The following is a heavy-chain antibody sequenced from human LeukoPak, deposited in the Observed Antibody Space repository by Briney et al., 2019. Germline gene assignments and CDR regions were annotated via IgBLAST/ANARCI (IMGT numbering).Heavy chain of an antibody. V-gene: IGHV4-39*07. CDR1: GGSISSGSFY. CDR3: ARFVVVRGPMEYYYYYMDV. Sequence: SETLSLTCTVPGGSISSGSFYWGWIRQPPGAGLEWIGCISYSGTSYYNPSLKSRVTISVDTSKTKFSLKLSSVSAADTAVFFCARFVVVRGPMEYYYYYMDVWGRGTTVIVSS. D-gene: IGHD2-2*01. CDR2: ISYSGTS. J-gene: IGHJ6*03.